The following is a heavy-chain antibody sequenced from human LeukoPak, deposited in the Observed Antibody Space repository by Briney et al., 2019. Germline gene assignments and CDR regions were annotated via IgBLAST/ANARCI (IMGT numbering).Heavy chain of an antibody. CDR3: ARDTRYCSSTSCSYYYYYYYMDV. CDR2: IYTSGST. J-gene: IGHJ6*03. V-gene: IGHV4-4*07. CDR1: GGSISRYY. Sequence: PSETLSLTCTVSGGSISRYYWSWIRQPAGKGLEWIGRIYTSGSTNYNPSLKSRVTMSVDTSKNQFSLKLSSVTAADTAVYYCARDTRYCSSTSCSYYYYYYYMDVWGKGTTVTVSS. D-gene: IGHD2-2*01.